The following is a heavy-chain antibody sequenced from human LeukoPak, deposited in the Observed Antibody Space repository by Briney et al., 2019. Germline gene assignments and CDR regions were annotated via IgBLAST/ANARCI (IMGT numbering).Heavy chain of an antibody. V-gene: IGHV1-18*01. CDR3: ARDLGYSSGWYSDY. Sequence: GASVRVSCKASGYTFTSYGISWVRQAPGQGLEWMGWISAYNGNTNYAKKLQGRVTMTTDTSTSTAYLELRSLISDDTPVYYCARDLGYSSGWYSDYWGQGTLVTVSS. J-gene: IGHJ4*02. D-gene: IGHD6-19*01. CDR2: ISAYNGNT. CDR1: GYTFTSYG.